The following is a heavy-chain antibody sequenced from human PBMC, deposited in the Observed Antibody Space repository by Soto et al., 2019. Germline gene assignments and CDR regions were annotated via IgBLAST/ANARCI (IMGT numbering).Heavy chain of an antibody. J-gene: IGHJ5*02. Sequence: PSETLSLTCTVSGGSISTYYWSWIRQPPGKGLEWIGYVYDSGSTNYNPSLKSRVTISIDTSKNQFSLKLSSVTAADTAVYYCASGQQLVLGWFEPWGQGTLVTVSS. CDR1: GGSISTYY. CDR2: VYDSGST. D-gene: IGHD6-13*01. V-gene: IGHV4-59*01. CDR3: ASGQQLVLGWFEP.